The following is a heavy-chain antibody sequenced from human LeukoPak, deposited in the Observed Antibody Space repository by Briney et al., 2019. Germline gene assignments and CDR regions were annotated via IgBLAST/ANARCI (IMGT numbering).Heavy chain of an antibody. D-gene: IGHD3-22*01. CDR1: GFTFSDYS. V-gene: IGHV3-11*05. CDR3: ARDSGYSGAFDI. CDR2: ISSSSSYT. Sequence: GGSLRLSSAASGFTFSDYSMSWIRQAPGKGLDWVSYISSSSSYTNYADSVKGRFTISRDNAKNSLYLQMNSLRAEDTAVYYCARDSGYSGAFDIWGQGTMVTVSS. J-gene: IGHJ3*02.